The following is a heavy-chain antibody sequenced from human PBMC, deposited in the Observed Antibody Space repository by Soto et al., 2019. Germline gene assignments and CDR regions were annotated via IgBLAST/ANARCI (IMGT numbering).Heavy chain of an antibody. CDR3: ARDTYYYDSSGYDAFDY. CDR1: GYTFTSYG. Sequence: VKVSCKASGYTFTSYGISWVRQAPGQGLEWMGWISAYNGNTNYAQKLQGRVTMTTDTSTSTAYMELRSLRSDDTAVYYCARDTYYYDSSGYDAFDYWGQGTLVTVSS. J-gene: IGHJ4*02. V-gene: IGHV1-18*01. D-gene: IGHD3-22*01. CDR2: ISAYNGNT.